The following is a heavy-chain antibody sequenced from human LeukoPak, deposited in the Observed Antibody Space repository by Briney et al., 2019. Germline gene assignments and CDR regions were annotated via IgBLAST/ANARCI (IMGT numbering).Heavy chain of an antibody. Sequence: PETLSLTCAVYGGSFSGYYWSWIRQPPGKGLEWIGEINHSGSTNYNPSLKSRVTISVDTSKNQFSLKLSSVTAADTAVYYCARHVRRYYYYYMDVWGKGTTVTISS. CDR2: INHSGST. V-gene: IGHV4-34*01. J-gene: IGHJ6*03. D-gene: IGHD3-10*02. CDR1: GGSFSGYY. CDR3: ARHVRRYYYYYMDV.